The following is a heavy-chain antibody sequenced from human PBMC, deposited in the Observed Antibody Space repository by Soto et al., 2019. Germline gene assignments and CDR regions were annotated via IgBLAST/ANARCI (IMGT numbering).Heavy chain of an antibody. CDR3: ARGSSRDETARPGWGSYDYYYGVDV. CDR2: IWYDGSNK. CDR1: GFTFSSDG. J-gene: IGHJ6*01. V-gene: IGHV3-33*01. D-gene: IGHD6-6*01. Sequence: QVQLVESGGGVAQPGRSLRRSCAASGFTFSSDGMHWVRQAPGKGQEWVEVIWYDGSNKYYADSVKGRITKSRDNSKNTLYLQMRSLGYEDTAVYYCARGSSRDETARPGWGSYDYYYGVDVWGQGNTVTVSS.